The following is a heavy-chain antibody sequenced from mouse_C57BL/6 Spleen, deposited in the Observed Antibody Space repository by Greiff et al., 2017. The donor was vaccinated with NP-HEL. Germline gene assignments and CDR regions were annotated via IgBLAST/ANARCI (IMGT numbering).Heavy chain of an antibody. V-gene: IGHV5-17*01. CDR2: ISSGSSTI. CDR1: GFTFSDYG. D-gene: IGHD2-3*01. J-gene: IGHJ3*01. Sequence: EVQLVESGGGLVKPGGSLKLSCAASGFTFSDYGMHWVRQAPEKGLEWVAYISSGSSTISYADTVKGRFTISRDNAKNTLFLQMTSLRSEDTAMYYCARWGYDGYWGFAYWGQGTLVTVSA. CDR3: ARWGYDGYWGFAY.